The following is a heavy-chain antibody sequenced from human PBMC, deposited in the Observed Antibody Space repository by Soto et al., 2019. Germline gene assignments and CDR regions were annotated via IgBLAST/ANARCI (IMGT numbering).Heavy chain of an antibody. D-gene: IGHD6-13*01. V-gene: IGHV3-30*18. J-gene: IGHJ4*02. CDR3: AKEQEWQQMATSFDY. CDR2: ISYDGSNK. Sequence: QVQLVESGGGVVQPGRSLRLSCAASGFTFISSGMHWVRQAPGKGLEWVAVISYDGSNKYYADSVKGRFTISRDNSKNTLYLQMNSLRAEDTAVYYCAKEQEWQQMATSFDYWGQGTLVNVS. CDR1: GFTFISSG.